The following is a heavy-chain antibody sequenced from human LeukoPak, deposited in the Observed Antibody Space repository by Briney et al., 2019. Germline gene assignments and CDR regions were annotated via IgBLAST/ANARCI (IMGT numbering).Heavy chain of an antibody. CDR1: GFNSEDHA. Sequence: GGSLRLSCVVSGFNSEDHAMHWVRQAPGKGLEWVSGIYWSSSGTGYADSVKGRFTVSRDSAKNSLYLQMNSLRAEDTAIYYCVSAIRGSPIDYWGQGTLVSVPS. J-gene: IGHJ4*02. D-gene: IGHD3-10*01. V-gene: IGHV3-9*02. CDR3: VSAIRGSPIDY. CDR2: IYWSSSGT.